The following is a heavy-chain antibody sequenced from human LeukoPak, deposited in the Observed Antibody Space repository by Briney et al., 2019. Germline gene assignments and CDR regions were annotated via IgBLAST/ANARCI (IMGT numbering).Heavy chain of an antibody. D-gene: IGHD2-21*02. V-gene: IGHV3-74*01. Sequence: GGSLRLSCAASGFTLSSYEMHWVRQGPGKGLVWVSRINSDGSRTGYADSVKGRFTISRDNAKNTLYLQMNSLRAEDTAIYYCARELPREVTLDYWGQGTLVTVSS. CDR2: INSDGSRT. CDR3: ARELPREVTLDY. J-gene: IGHJ4*02. CDR1: GFTLSSYE.